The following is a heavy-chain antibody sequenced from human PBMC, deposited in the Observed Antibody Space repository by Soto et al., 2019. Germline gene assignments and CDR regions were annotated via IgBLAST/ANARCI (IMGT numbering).Heavy chain of an antibody. CDR2: ISGSGGST. D-gene: IGHD1-26*01. CDR1: GFTFSSYA. J-gene: IGHJ4*02. Sequence: GGALRLPGAASGFTFSSYAMSWVRQGPGKGLEWVSAISGSGGSTCYADSVKGRFTISRDNSKNTLYLQTNSLRAEDTAVYYCAKEGSASYPHFDYWGQGTLVTVSS. CDR3: AKEGSASYPHFDY. V-gene: IGHV3-23*01.